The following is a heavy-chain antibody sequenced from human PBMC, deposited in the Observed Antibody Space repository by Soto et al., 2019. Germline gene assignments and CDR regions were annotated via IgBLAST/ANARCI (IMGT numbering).Heavy chain of an antibody. CDR2: ISWNSGSI. CDR3: AKDIPARRYFDSFALWRPRVYYYGMDV. J-gene: IGHJ6*02. Sequence: PGGSLRLSCAASGFTFDDYAMHWVRQAPGKGLEWVSGISWNSGSIGYADSVKGRFTISRDNAKNSLYLQMNSLRAEDTALYYCAKDIPARRYFDSFALWRPRVYYYGMDVWGQGTTVTVSS. V-gene: IGHV3-9*01. CDR1: GFTFDDYA. D-gene: IGHD3-9*01.